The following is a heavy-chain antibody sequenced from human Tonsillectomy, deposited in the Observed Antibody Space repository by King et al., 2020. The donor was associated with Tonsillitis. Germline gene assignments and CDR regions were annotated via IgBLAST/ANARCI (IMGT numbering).Heavy chain of an antibody. D-gene: IGHD6-19*01. CDR2: INPNSGGT. Sequence: VQLVESGAEVKKPGASVKVSCKASGYTFTGYYMHWVRQAPGQGLEWMGWINPNSGGTNYAQKFQGRVTMTRDTSISTAYMELSRLRSDDTAVYYCARGGNRGIAVAGTGTEDYWGQGTLVTVSS. V-gene: IGHV1-2*02. CDR3: ARGGNRGIAVAGTGTEDY. CDR1: GYTFTGYY. J-gene: IGHJ4*02.